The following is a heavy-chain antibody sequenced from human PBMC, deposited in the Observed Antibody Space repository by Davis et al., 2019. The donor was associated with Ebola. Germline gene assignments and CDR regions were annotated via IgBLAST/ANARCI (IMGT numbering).Heavy chain of an antibody. V-gene: IGHV1-18*01. CDR3: ARAQQWLVLSPSDY. Sequence: AASVKVSCKASGGTFSSYAISWVRQAPGQGLEWMGWISAYNGNTNYAQKLQGRVTMTTDTSTSTAYMELRSLRSDDTAVYYCARAQQWLVLSPSDYWGQGTLVTVSS. CDR1: GGTFSSYA. D-gene: IGHD6-19*01. J-gene: IGHJ4*02. CDR2: ISAYNGNT.